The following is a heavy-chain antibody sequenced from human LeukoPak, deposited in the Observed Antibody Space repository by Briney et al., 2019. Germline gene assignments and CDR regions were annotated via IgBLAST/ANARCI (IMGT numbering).Heavy chain of an antibody. Sequence: PGGSLRLSCAASGFTFSSYAMSWVRQAPGKGLEWVSAISGSGGSTYCADSVKGRFTISRDNSKNTLYLQMNSLRAEDTAVYYCAKSCSGGNCFDYWGQGTLVTVSS. J-gene: IGHJ4*02. CDR2: ISGSGGST. V-gene: IGHV3-23*01. D-gene: IGHD2-15*01. CDR1: GFTFSSYA. CDR3: AKSCSGGNCFDY.